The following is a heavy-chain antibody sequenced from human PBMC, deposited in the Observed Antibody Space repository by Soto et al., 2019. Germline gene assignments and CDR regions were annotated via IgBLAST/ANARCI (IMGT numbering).Heavy chain of an antibody. CDR3: ARGEQRAFDL. CDR1: GFTFSSYG. V-gene: IGHV3-30*03. J-gene: IGHJ2*01. D-gene: IGHD6-25*01. Sequence: QVQLVESGGGVVQPGRSLRLSCAASGFTFSSYGMHWVRQAPGKGLEWVAVISYDGSNKYYADYVKGRFTISRDNSKNTLYLQMNSLRAEDTAVYYCARGEQRAFDLWGRGTLLTVSS. CDR2: ISYDGSNK.